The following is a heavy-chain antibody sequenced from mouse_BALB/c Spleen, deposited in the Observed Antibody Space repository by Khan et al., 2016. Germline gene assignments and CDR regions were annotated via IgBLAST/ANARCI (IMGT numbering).Heavy chain of an antibody. D-gene: IGHD1-2*01. CDR2: IRLKSNNYAT. CDR1: GFTFSNYW. CDR3: TKAHYSFAY. V-gene: IGHV6-6*02. J-gene: IGHJ3*01. Sequence: EVQLQESGGGLVQPGGSMKLSCVASGFTFSNYWMNWVRQSPEKGLEWVAEIRLKSNNYATHYAESVKGRFTISRDDSKSSVYLQMNNLRAEYTGIYYCTKAHYSFAYWGQGTLVTVSA.